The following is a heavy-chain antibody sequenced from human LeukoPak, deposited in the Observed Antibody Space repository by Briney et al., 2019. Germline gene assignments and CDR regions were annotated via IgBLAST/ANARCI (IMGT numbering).Heavy chain of an antibody. CDR3: AKDFGSGYYGYFDY. D-gene: IGHD3-3*01. J-gene: IGHJ4*02. CDR2: IGWDGTNT. V-gene: IGHV3-43D*03. CDR1: GFTFDDFA. Sequence: GGSLRLSCAASGFTFDDFAMHWVRQAPGKGLEWVSLIGWDGTNTYYADSVEGRFTVSRDNSRNSLYLQMNSLRAEDTAFYYCAKDFGSGYYGYFDYWGQGTLVTVSS.